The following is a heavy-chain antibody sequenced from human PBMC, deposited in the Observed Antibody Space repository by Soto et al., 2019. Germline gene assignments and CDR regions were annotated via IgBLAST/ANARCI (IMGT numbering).Heavy chain of an antibody. V-gene: IGHV3-23*01. J-gene: IGHJ3*02. Sequence: GGSLRLSCAASGFTFSSYATSWVRQAPGKGLEWVSAISGSGGSTYYADSVKGRFTISRDNSKNTLYLQMNSLRAEDTAVYYCAKDDIVVVVAATPHDAFDIWGQGTMVTVSS. CDR1: GFTFSSYA. D-gene: IGHD2-15*01. CDR2: ISGSGGST. CDR3: AKDDIVVVVAATPHDAFDI.